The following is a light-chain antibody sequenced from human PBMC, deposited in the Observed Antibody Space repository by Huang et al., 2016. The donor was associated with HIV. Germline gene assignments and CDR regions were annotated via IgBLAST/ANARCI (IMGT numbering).Light chain of an antibody. Sequence: EIVLTQSPLSLPVTPGEPASISCRSSQSLLNRNGYNYLDWYVQKPGQPPQLLIFMGSNRAPGVPNRFSGSGSGTDFTLEISGVEAEDVGVYFCFQSLRAPGFGPGTTVDIK. CDR3: FQSLRAPG. CDR1: QSLLNRNGYNY. CDR2: MGS. V-gene: IGKV2-28*01. J-gene: IGKJ3*01.